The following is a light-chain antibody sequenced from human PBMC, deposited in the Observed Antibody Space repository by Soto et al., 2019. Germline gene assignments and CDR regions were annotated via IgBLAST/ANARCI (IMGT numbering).Light chain of an antibody. CDR2: GAS. Sequence: EIVMTQSPATLSVSPGERATLSCRASQSVSSNLAWYQQKPGQAPRLLIYGASTRATGIPARFSGSGSGTEFTLTISSLLPEDFATYHCQQLNTLPFTFGQGTRLEIK. V-gene: IGKV3-15*01. CDR1: QSVSSN. J-gene: IGKJ5*01. CDR3: QQLNTLPFT.